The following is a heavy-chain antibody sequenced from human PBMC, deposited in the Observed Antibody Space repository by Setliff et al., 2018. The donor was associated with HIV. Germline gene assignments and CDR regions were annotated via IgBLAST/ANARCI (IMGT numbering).Heavy chain of an antibody. CDR3: ARDRWNHGIIIAVADWFDP. Sequence: SETLSLTCAVYGESFSAYFWSWIRQSPGKGLEWIGEINHSGVTNYNPSLKSRLTISVDTSKNQFSLKLSSVTAADTAVYYCARDRWNHGIIIAVADWFDPWGQGTLVTVSS. CDR1: GESFSAYF. V-gene: IGHV4-34*01. D-gene: IGHD6-19*01. J-gene: IGHJ5*02. CDR2: INHSGVT.